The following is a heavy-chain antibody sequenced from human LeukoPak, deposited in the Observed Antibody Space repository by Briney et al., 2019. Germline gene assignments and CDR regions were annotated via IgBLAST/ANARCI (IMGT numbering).Heavy chain of an antibody. Sequence: GSLRLSCAGSGFTFSNYPISWVRQPPGKGLEWIGEINHSGSTNYNPSLKSRVTISVDTSKNQFSLQLSSVTAADTAVYFCAREQFCSGGSCYGTIDYWGQGTLVTVSS. D-gene: IGHD2-15*01. V-gene: IGHV4-34*01. CDR1: GFTFSNYP. CDR3: AREQFCSGGSCYGTIDY. J-gene: IGHJ4*02. CDR2: INHSGST.